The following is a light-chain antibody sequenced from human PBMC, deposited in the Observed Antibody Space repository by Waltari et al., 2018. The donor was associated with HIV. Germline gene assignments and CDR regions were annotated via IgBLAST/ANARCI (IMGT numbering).Light chain of an antibody. CDR3: QAWDSSTVV. J-gene: IGLJ1*01. CDR2: QNN. Sequence: SYELTQPPSVSVSPGPTGSISCSGDNLGEKYACWFLQKPGQYPVIVIYQNNKRPSGSPGRFSGSNSGNTATLTISGTQAMDEADYYCQAWDSSTVVFGTGTKVTVL. CDR1: NLGEKY. V-gene: IGLV3-1*01.